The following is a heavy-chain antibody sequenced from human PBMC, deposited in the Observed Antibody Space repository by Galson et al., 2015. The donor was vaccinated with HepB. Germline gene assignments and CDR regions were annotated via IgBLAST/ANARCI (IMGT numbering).Heavy chain of an antibody. CDR3: AREGGNIAAAGIDY. V-gene: IGHV3-30-3*01. CDR2: ISYDGSNK. D-gene: IGHD6-13*01. CDR1: GFTFSSYA. J-gene: IGHJ4*02. Sequence: SLRLSCAASGFTFSSYAMHWVRQAPGKGLEWVAVISYDGSNKYYADSVKGRFTISRDNSKNTLYLQMNSLRAEDTAVYYCAREGGNIAAAGIDYWGQGTLVTVSS.